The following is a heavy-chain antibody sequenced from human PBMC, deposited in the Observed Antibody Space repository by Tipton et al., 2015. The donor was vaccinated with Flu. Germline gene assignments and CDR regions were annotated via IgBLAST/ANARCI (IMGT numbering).Heavy chain of an antibody. CDR1: GGSISTTTYN. V-gene: IGHV4-39*01. CDR2: IFYSGST. Sequence: TLSLTCTVSGGSISTTTYNWAWIRQPPGKGLEGIGSIFYSGSTNYSPPLRSRITMSVDTSRNQFSLNLSSVTATDTAVYYCATYCSTASCPRGYSFDYWGQGTLVPVSS. D-gene: IGHD2-2*01. CDR3: ATYCSTASCPRGYSFDY. J-gene: IGHJ4*02.